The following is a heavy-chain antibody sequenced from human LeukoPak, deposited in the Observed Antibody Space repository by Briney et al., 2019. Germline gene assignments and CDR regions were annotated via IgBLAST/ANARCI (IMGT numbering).Heavy chain of an antibody. Sequence: PGGSLRLSCAASGFTFRSYSMNWVRQAPGKGLEWVSSISSSSSYIYYAHSVKGRFTISRDNAKNSLYLQMNSLRAEDTAVYYCARDLQGKDEYYYGSGSPREGYWGQGTLVTVSS. D-gene: IGHD3-10*01. CDR2: ISSSSSYI. J-gene: IGHJ4*02. CDR3: ARDLQGKDEYYYGSGSPREGY. CDR1: GFTFRSYS. V-gene: IGHV3-21*01.